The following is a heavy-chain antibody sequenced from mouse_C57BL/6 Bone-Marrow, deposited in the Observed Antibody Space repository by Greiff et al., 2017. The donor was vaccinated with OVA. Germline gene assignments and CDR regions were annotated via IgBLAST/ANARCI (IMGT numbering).Heavy chain of an antibody. CDR3: ARHLATLYYFDY. CDR2: ISSGGSYT. J-gene: IGHJ2*01. D-gene: IGHD6-1*01. CDR1: GFTFSSYG. V-gene: IGHV5-6*01. Sequence: EVQLKESGGDLVKPGGSLKLSCAASGFTFSSYGMSWVRQTPDKRLEWVATISSGGSYTYYPDSVKGRFTISRDNAKNTLYLQMSSLKSEDTAMYYCARHLATLYYFDYWGQGTTLTVSS.